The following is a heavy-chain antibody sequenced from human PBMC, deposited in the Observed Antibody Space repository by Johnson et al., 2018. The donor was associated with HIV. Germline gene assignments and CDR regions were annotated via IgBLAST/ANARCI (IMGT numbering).Heavy chain of an antibody. J-gene: IGHJ3*02. Sequence: VQLVESGGVVVQPGGSLRLSCAASGFTFDDYTMHWVRQAPGKGLEYVSAISSDGGTTYYANSVKGRFTISRDNDKNTLYLEMGSLRVEDMAVYYCARSRGPMRKDAFDIWGQGTKVTVSS. V-gene: IGHV3-64*01. CDR1: GFTFDDYT. D-gene: IGHD3-10*01. CDR3: ARSRGPMRKDAFDI. CDR2: ISSDGGTT.